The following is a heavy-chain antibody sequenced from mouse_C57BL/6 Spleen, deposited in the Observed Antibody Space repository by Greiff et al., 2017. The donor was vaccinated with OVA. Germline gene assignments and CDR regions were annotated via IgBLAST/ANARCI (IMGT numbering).Heavy chain of an antibody. V-gene: IGHV1-61*01. CDR2: IYPSDSET. CDR3: AKSWEGDYYAMDY. Sequence: QVQLQQPGAELVRPGSSVKLSCKASGYTFTSYWMDWVKQRPGQGLEWIGNIYPSDSETHYNQKFKDKATLTVDKSSSTAYMQRSSLTSEDSAVYYCAKSWEGDYYAMDYWGQGTSVTVSS. D-gene: IGHD4-1*01. CDR1: GYTFTSYW. J-gene: IGHJ4*01.